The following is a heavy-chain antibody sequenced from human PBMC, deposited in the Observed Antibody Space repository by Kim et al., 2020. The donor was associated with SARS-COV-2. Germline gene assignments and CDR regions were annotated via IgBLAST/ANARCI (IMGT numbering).Heavy chain of an antibody. CDR2: ISCNSARI. V-gene: IGHV3-9*01. J-gene: IGHJ6*03. Sequence: GGSLRPSCAASGFTFEDYHMNWIRQAPGKGLEWVSDISCNSARINYADSVKGRFTISRDNAKKSLYLQMNSLRAEDTAVYYCARDGYSYGWGGYCYYYY. D-gene: IGHD3-16*01. CDR1: GFTFEDYH. CDR3: ARDGYSYGWGGYCYYYY.